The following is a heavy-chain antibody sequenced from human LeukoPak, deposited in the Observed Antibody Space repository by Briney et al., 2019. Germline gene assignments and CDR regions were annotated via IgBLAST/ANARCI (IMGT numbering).Heavy chain of an antibody. J-gene: IGHJ4*02. D-gene: IGHD3-22*01. Sequence: SETLSLTCSVSGGSISSYYWSWLRQPPGKGLEWIGYVYYSGSTNYNPSLKSRVTISVDTSKNQFSLKLTSVTAADTAVYYCARGYDSSGYYYPFDYWGQGTLVTVSP. V-gene: IGHV4-59*01. CDR3: ARGYDSSGYYYPFDY. CDR1: GGSISSYY. CDR2: VYYSGST.